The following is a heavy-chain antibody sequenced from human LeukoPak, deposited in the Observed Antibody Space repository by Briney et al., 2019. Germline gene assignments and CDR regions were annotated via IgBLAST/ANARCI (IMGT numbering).Heavy chain of an antibody. J-gene: IGHJ4*02. CDR1: GGTFSSYA. D-gene: IGHD3-9*01. CDR3: ARGSRYFDWLLSLDY. V-gene: IGHV1-69*04. Sequence: ASVKVSCKAPGGTFSSYAISWVRQAPGQGLEWMGRIIPILGIANYAQKFQGRVTITADKSTSTAYMELSSLRSEDTAVYYCARGSRYFDWLLSLDYWGQGTLVTVSS. CDR2: IIPILGIA.